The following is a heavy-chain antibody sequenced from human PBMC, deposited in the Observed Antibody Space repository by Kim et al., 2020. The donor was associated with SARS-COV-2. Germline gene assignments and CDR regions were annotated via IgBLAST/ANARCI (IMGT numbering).Heavy chain of an antibody. CDR3: ARAPIVVVVAATLDAFDI. J-gene: IGHJ3*02. V-gene: IGHV1-69*13. CDR2: IIPIFGTA. Sequence: SVKVSCKASGGTFSSYAISWVRQAPGQGLEWMGGIIPIFGTANYAQKFQGRVTITADESTSKAYMELSSLRSEDTAVYYCARAPIVVVVAATLDAFDIWGHGTMLTVSS. D-gene: IGHD2-15*01. CDR1: GGTFSSYA.